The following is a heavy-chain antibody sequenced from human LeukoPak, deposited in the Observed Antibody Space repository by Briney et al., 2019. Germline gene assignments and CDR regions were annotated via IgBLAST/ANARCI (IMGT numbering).Heavy chain of an antibody. J-gene: IGHJ3*02. CDR1: GFTFSSYG. CDR2: IRYDGSNK. V-gene: IGHV3-30*02. CDR3: ASIITMVRGVPAGAFDI. D-gene: IGHD3-10*01. Sequence: PGGSLRLSCAASGFTFSSYGMHWVCQAPGKGLEWVAFIRYDGSNKYYADSVKGRFTISRDNSKNTLYLQMNSLRAEDTAVYYCASIITMVRGVPAGAFDIWGQGTMVTVSS.